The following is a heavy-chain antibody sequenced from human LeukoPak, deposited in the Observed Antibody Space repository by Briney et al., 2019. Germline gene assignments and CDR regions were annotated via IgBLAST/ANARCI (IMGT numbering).Heavy chain of an antibody. D-gene: IGHD5/OR15-5a*01. CDR3: ASESTRESPGY. Sequence: QPGGSLRLSCEASGFSVSSNYMSWVRQAPGKGLEWVSVFYASGGTFYTDSVKGRFTISRDTSTNSLYLQMSSLRTEDTAVYYCASESTRESPGYWGQGTLVTVSS. V-gene: IGHV3-66*01. CDR1: GFSVSSNY. CDR2: FYASGGT. J-gene: IGHJ4*02.